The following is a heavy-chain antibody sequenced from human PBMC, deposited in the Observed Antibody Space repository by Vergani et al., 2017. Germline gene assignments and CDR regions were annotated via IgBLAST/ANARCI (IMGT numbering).Heavy chain of an antibody. D-gene: IGHD2-8*01. CDR3: ARQSRDVFCTNGVCPLGY. V-gene: IGHV3-21*01. J-gene: IGHJ4*02. Sequence: VQLVESGGGVVQPGRSLRLSCAASGFTFSSYAMNWVRQAPGKGLEWVSSISGNNDDVYYADSVKGRFTISRDNAKNSLHLQMNNLRAEDTAVYYCARQSRDVFCTNGVCPLGYWGQGAMVTVSS. CDR1: GFTFSSYA. CDR2: ISGNNDDV.